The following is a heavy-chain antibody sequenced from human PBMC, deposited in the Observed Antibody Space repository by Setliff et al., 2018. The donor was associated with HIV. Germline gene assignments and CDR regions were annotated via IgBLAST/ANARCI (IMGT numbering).Heavy chain of an antibody. J-gene: IGHJ3*02. D-gene: IGHD3-10*01. Sequence: GGSLRLSCAASGFTFSTYRMNWVRQAPGKGLEWVSSITSSSSYIYYADSAKGRFTISRHNAKNSLYLQMNSLSAEDTAVYYCARAGIIIDAFDIWGQGTMVTVSS. CDR1: GFTFSTYR. V-gene: IGHV3-21*01. CDR3: ARAGIIIDAFDI. CDR2: ITSSSSYI.